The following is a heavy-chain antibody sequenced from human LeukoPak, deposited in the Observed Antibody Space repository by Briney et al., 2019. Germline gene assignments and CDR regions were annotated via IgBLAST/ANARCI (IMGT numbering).Heavy chain of an antibody. CDR1: GGSFSGYY. Sequence: SETLSLTCAVYGGSFSGYYWSWIRQPPGKGLEWIGEINHSGSTNYNPSLKSRVTISVDTSKNQFSLKLSSVTAADTAAYYCARGGSYRYNDYWGQGTLVTVSS. CDR2: INHSGST. V-gene: IGHV4-34*01. J-gene: IGHJ4*02. CDR3: ARGGSYRYNDY. D-gene: IGHD3-16*02.